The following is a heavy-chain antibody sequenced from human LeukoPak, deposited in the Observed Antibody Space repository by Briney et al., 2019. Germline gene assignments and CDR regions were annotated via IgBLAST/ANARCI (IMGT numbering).Heavy chain of an antibody. D-gene: IGHD3-10*01. J-gene: IGHJ5*02. CDR3: ARRGSALEWFDP. V-gene: IGHV3-48*01. Sequence: GGSLRLSCAASGFAFSDYSMNWVRQAPGKGLEWVSYISSSDNTIHYADSVKGRFTISRDNAKISLYLEMNSLKASDTAIYYCARRGSALEWFDPWGQGTLVTVSS. CDR2: ISSSDNTI. CDR1: GFAFSDYS.